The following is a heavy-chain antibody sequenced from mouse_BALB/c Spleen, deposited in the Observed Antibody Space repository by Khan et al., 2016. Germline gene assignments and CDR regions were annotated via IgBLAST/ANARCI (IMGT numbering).Heavy chain of an antibody. J-gene: IGHJ2*01. CDR1: GYSITSDYA. D-gene: IGHD1-1*02. V-gene: IGHV3-2*02. CDR3: SSHYVCFFDY. Sequence: EVQLQESGPGLVKPSQSLSLTCTVTGYSITSDYAWNWIRQFPGNQLEWMGYISYSGSTSYNPSLKSRISITRDTSRNQFFLQLNSVTTEDTATYYCSSHYVCFFDYWGQGTTLTVSS. CDR2: ISYSGST.